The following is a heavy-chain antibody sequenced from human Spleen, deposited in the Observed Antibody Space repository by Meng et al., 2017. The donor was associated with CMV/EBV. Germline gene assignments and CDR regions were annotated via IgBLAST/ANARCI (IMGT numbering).Heavy chain of an antibody. CDR2: IYWNHDK. Sequence: FSGFSLPTSGEGVGWIRQPPGKALEWLAVIYWNHDKRCSPSLKNRLTITKDTSKNQVVLTMTNMDPVDTATYYCAHTRFLEWPGWFDPWGQGILVTVSS. D-gene: IGHD3-3*01. CDR3: AHTRFLEWPGWFDP. V-gene: IGHV2-5*01. CDR1: GFSLPTSGEG. J-gene: IGHJ5*02.